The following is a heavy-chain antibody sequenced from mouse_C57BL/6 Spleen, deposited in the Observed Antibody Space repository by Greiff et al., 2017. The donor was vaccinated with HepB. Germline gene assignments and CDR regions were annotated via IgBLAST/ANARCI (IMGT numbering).Heavy chain of an antibody. D-gene: IGHD1-1*01. CDR2: IDPNSGGT. V-gene: IGHV1-72*01. J-gene: IGHJ3*01. Sequence: QVQLQQPGAELVKPGASVKLSCKASGYTFTSYWMHWVKQRPGRGLEWIGRIDPNSGGTKYNEKFKSKATLTVDKPSSTAYMQLSSLTSEDSAVYYCARQAITTVVDPAWFAYWGQGTLVTVSA. CDR3: ARQAITTVVDPAWFAY. CDR1: GYTFTSYW.